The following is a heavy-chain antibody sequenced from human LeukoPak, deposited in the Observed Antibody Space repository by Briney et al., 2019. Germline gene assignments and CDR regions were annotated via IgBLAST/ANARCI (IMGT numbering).Heavy chain of an antibody. CDR3: ARCGSGSYYSYYYYYYMDV. CDR1: GFTFSRHW. V-gene: IGHV3-30*01. Sequence: GGSLRLSCAASGFTFSRHWMDWVRQAPGKGLEWVAVISYDGSNKYYADSVKGRFTISRDNSKNTLYLQMNSLRAEDTAVYYCARCGSGSYYSYYYYYYMDVWGKGTTVTVSS. D-gene: IGHD3-10*01. CDR2: ISYDGSNK. J-gene: IGHJ6*03.